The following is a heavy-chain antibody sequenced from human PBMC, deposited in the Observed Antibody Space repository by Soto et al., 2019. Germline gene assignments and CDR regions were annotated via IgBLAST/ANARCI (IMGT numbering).Heavy chain of an antibody. J-gene: IGHJ5*02. CDR3: AHYVSASPAGWFDP. V-gene: IGHV2-5*02. CDR1: GFSLSTSGEA. CDR2: IYWDDDN. Sequence: QITLKESGPALVKPTQTLTLTCTFSGFSLSTSGEAVGWIRQPPGEALEWLALIYWDDDNRYNPTLKTRLTITTDTSKNQVVLTLTTMDPVDTATYYCAHYVSASPAGWFDPWGQGILVTVSS. D-gene: IGHD3-10*01.